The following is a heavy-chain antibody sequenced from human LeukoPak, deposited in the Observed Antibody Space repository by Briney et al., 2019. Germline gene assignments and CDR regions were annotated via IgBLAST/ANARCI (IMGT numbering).Heavy chain of an antibody. D-gene: IGHD3-10*01. Sequence: GSLRLSCAASGFTFSSYSMNWVRQAPGKGLEWIGEINHSGSTNYNPSLKSRVTISVDTSKNQFSLKLSSVTAADTAVYYCARATYYGSGSYYGRYYYGMDVWGQGTTVTVSS. CDR3: ARATYYGSGSYYGRYYYGMDV. CDR2: INHSGST. J-gene: IGHJ6*02. CDR1: GFTFSSYS. V-gene: IGHV4-34*01.